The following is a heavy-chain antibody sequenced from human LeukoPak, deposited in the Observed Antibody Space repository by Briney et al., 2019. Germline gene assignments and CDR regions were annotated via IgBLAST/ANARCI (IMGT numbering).Heavy chain of an antibody. V-gene: IGHV4-59*01. CDR2: IFYTGST. J-gene: IGHJ4*02. D-gene: IGHD1-26*01. CDR1: GVSISGNY. CDR3: ARDWGQRGVGATLAN. Sequence: SETLSLTCTVSGVSISGNYWSWIRQPPGKGLEWIGYIFYTGSTNYNPSLQSRVTILLDTSKNQFSLKLSSVSAADTGVYNCARDWGQRGVGATLANWGQGTLVIVSS.